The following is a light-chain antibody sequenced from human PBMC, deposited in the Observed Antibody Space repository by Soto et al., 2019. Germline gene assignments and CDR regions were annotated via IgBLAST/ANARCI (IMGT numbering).Light chain of an antibody. CDR2: GTF. Sequence: EVVLTQSPRTLSLSPGETATLSCRASQSVSSSYLAWYQQKLGQPPRLLIYGTFTRATGIPDRCSASGSETDFSLTISRLEPEDFAVYYCQQYGGSPAFTFGPGTKVYLK. V-gene: IGKV3-20*01. CDR1: QSVSSSY. CDR3: QQYGGSPAFT. J-gene: IGKJ3*01.